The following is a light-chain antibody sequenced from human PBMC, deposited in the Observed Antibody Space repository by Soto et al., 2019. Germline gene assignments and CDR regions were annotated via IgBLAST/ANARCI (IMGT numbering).Light chain of an antibody. CDR3: MEALQTPVT. V-gene: IGKV2-28*01. CDR2: LGS. J-gene: IGKJ5*01. Sequence: DIVMTQSPLSLAVTPGEPASISCRSSHSLLHSNGYNYLDWYLQKPGQSPQLLIYLGSNRASGVPDRFSGSGSGTDFILKISRAAAEDVGVYYCMEALQTPVTFGQGTRLEIK. CDR1: HSLLHSNGYNY.